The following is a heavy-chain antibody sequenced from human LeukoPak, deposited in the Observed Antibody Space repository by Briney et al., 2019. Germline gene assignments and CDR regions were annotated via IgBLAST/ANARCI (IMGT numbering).Heavy chain of an antibody. CDR3: ARDSGAMTEHAFDI. V-gene: IGHV3-48*04. CDR2: ISSSGSTI. CDR1: GFTFSTYS. Sequence: HPGGSRRLSCVVSGFTFSTYSMNWVRQAPGKGLEWVSYISSSGSTIYYADSVKGRFTISRDNAKNSLYLQMNSLRAEDTAVYYCARDSGAMTEHAFDIWGQGTVVTVSS. J-gene: IGHJ3*02. D-gene: IGHD3-10*01.